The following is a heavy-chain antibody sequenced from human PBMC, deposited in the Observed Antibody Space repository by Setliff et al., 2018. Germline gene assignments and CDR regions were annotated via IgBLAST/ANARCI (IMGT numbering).Heavy chain of an antibody. Sequence: GGSLRLSCAASGFTFVNYWMHWVRQAPGKGLVWVSRVNDDGSSAMYADSVKGRFTMSRDNAKNTLYLQMNSLRAEDTAVYYCARANYGTVNGYSSYYGLDVWGQGTTVTVSS. CDR3: ARANYGTVNGYSSYYGLDV. D-gene: IGHD3-9*01. V-gene: IGHV3-74*03. J-gene: IGHJ6*02. CDR2: VNDDGSSA. CDR1: GFTFVNYW.